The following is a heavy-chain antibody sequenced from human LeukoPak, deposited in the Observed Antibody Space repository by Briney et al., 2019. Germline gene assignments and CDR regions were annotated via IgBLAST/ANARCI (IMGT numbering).Heavy chain of an antibody. Sequence: SETLSLTCTVSGGSISSYYWSWIRQPPGKGLEWIANIYHSGSTYYSPSLKSRVTISVDTTNNDFSLRLSSVTAADTAVYYCARGDCSGGICYSGFNWYFDLWGRGTPVTVSS. J-gene: IGHJ2*01. CDR2: IYHSGST. CDR1: GGSISSYY. V-gene: IGHV4-59*08. D-gene: IGHD2-15*01. CDR3: ARGDCSGGICYSGFNWYFDL.